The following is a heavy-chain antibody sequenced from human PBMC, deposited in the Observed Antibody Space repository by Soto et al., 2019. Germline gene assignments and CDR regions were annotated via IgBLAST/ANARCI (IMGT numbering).Heavy chain of an antibody. Sequence: SVKVSCKASGGTFSSYAISWVRQAPGQGLEWMGGIIPIFGTANYAQKFQGRVTITADESTSTAYMELSSLRSEDTAVYYCARLTTQSYSSSSHWFDPWGQGTLVTVSS. V-gene: IGHV1-69*13. CDR2: IIPIFGTA. D-gene: IGHD6-6*01. CDR1: GGTFSSYA. J-gene: IGHJ5*02. CDR3: ARLTTQSYSSSSHWFDP.